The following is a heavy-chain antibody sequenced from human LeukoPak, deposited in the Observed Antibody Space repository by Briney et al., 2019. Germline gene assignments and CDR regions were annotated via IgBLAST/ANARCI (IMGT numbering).Heavy chain of an antibody. CDR3: ARSHYYDSSGYFTYYYGLDV. CDR1: GFTFSGYG. CDR2: ISYDGSSK. D-gene: IGHD3-22*01. V-gene: IGHV3-30*19. J-gene: IGHJ6*02. Sequence: PGGSLRLSCAASGFTFSGYGMHWVRQAPGKGLEWVAVISYDGSSKHYADSVKGRFTISRDNSKNTLYLQMNSLRAEDTAVYYCARSHYYDSSGYFTYYYGLDVWGQGTTVTVS.